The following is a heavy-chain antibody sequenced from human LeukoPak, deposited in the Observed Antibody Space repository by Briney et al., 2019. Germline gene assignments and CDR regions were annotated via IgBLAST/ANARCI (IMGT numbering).Heavy chain of an antibody. V-gene: IGHV1-2*02. D-gene: IGHD3-22*01. Sequence: ASVKVSCKASGYTFTSYGISWVRQAPGQGREWMGWINPNSGGTDYAQKFQGRVTMTRDTSISTAYMEVSRLRSDDTAVYYCARDYYDSSGYPRFDPWGQGTLVTVSS. CDR2: INPNSGGT. CDR3: ARDYYDSSGYPRFDP. CDR1: GYTFTSYG. J-gene: IGHJ5*02.